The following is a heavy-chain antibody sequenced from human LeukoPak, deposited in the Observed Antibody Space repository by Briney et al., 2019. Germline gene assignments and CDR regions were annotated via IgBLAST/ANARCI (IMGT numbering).Heavy chain of an antibody. CDR1: GGSISSGSYY. Sequence: PSETLSLTCTVSGGSISSGSYYWSWIRQPAGKGLEWIGCIYTSGSTNYNPSLKSRVTISVDTSKNPFSLKLSSVTAADTAVYYCARDSGGAADYWGQGTLVTVSS. CDR3: ARDSGGAADY. V-gene: IGHV4-61*02. CDR2: IYTSGST. J-gene: IGHJ4*02. D-gene: IGHD3-16*01.